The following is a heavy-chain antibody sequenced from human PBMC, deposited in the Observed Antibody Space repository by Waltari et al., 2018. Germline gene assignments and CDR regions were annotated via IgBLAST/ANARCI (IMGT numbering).Heavy chain of an antibody. J-gene: IGHJ4*02. Sequence: EVQLVQSGAEVKKPGATVKISCKVSGYTFTDYYMHWVQQAPGKGLEWMGLVDPEDGETRYAEKFQGRGTITADTSTDTAYMELSSLRSEDTAVYYCATESTYYYGSGSHRYFDYWGQGTLVTVSS. CDR2: VDPEDGET. CDR1: GYTFTDYY. D-gene: IGHD3-10*01. CDR3: ATESTYYYGSGSHRYFDY. V-gene: IGHV1-69-2*01.